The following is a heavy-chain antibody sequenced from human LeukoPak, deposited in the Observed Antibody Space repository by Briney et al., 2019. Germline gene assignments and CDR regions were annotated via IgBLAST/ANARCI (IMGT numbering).Heavy chain of an antibody. D-gene: IGHD2-2*01. CDR3: ASGYCSSTSCYLGGMDV. CDR1: GGSFSGYY. V-gene: IGHV4-34*01. Sequence: PSETLSLTCAVYGGSFSGYYWSWIRQPPGKGLEWIGEINHSGSTNYNPSLKSRVTISVDTSKNQFSLKLSSVTAADTAVYYCASGYCSSTSCYLGGMDVWGQGTTVTVSS. CDR2: INHSGST. J-gene: IGHJ6*02.